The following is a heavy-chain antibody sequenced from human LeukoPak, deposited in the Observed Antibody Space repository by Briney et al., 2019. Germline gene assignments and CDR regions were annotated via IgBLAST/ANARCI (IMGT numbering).Heavy chain of an antibody. CDR3: AIPIEPYDSSGYYYYYGMDV. CDR1: GFTFSSYA. Sequence: PGGSLRLSCAASGFTFSSYAVSWVRQAPGKGLEWVSAISGSGGSTYYADSVKGRFTISRDNSKNTLYLRMNSLRAEDTAVYYCAIPIEPYDSSGYYYYYGMDVWGQGTTVTVSS. CDR2: ISGSGGST. J-gene: IGHJ6*02. D-gene: IGHD3-22*01. V-gene: IGHV3-23*01.